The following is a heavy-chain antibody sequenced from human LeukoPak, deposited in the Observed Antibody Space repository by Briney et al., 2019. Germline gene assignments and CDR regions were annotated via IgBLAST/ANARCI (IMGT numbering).Heavy chain of an antibody. V-gene: IGHV3-7*01. J-gene: IGHJ4*02. CDR2: INSDGSAK. Sequence: GGSLRLSCAVSGFMFSSQWMTWVRQAPGTGLEWVATINSDGSAKYHVDSVKGRFTISRDSAKNLVYLQMSILRAEDTAVYYCADLGTSDCGQGTLVTVSS. D-gene: IGHD1-7*01. CDR1: GFMFSSQW. CDR3: ADLGTSD.